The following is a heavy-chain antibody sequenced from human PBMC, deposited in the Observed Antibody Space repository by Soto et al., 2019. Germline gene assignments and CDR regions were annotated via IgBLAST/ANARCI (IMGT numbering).Heavy chain of an antibody. D-gene: IGHD3-10*01. CDR1: GDSVTGNTAG. V-gene: IGHV6-1*01. CDR3: ASGMLVRGADYVDV. CDR2: TYYRSKWYY. Sequence: SQTLSLTCVISGDSVTGNTAGWNWIRQSPSRGLEWLGRTYYRSKWYYDYAGSVKGRMTINPDTSRNQFSLQLNSVSPEDTAVYYCASGMLVRGADYVDVWGQGTTVTVSS. J-gene: IGHJ6*02.